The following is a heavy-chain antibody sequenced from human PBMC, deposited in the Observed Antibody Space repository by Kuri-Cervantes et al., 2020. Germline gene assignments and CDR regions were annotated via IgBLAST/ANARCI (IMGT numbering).Heavy chain of an antibody. V-gene: IGHV3-23*01. D-gene: IGHD5-24*01. Sequence: GGSLRLSCAASGFTFSSYAMSWVRQAPGKGLEWVSAISGSGGSTYYADSVKGRFTISRDNSKNTLYLQMNSLRAEDTAVYYCAREPPPQQLRRNYYYGMDVWGQGTTVTVSS. CDR2: ISGSGGST. CDR3: AREPPPQQLRRNYYYGMDV. CDR1: GFTFSSYA. J-gene: IGHJ6*02.